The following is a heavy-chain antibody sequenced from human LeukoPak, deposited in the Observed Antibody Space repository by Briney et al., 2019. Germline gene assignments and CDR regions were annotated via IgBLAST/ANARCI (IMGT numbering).Heavy chain of an antibody. CDR2: INTDGGDT. CDR3: ARDEKVVGASGQDY. V-gene: IGHV3-74*01. J-gene: IGHJ4*02. D-gene: IGHD1-26*01. Sequence: GGSLRLSCAASGFTFGSYWMHWVRQAPGKGLVWVSRINTDGGDTIYADSVKGRFTISRDNAKNTLFLQMNSLRAEDTAVYYCARDEKVVGASGQDYWGQGTLVTVSS. CDR1: GFTFGSYW.